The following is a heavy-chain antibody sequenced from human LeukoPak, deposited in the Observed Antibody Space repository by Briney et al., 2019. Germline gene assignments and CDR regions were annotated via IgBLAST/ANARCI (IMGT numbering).Heavy chain of an antibody. CDR3: AGDGLVVAGTYNWFDP. CDR2: LIPIFGTA. Sequence: SVKVSCKASGGTFSSYAISWVRQAPGQGLEWMGRLIPIFGTANYAQKFQGRVTITTDESTSTAYMELSSLRSEDTAVYYCAGDGLVVAGTYNWFDPWGQGTLVTVSS. V-gene: IGHV1-69*05. D-gene: IGHD2-15*01. CDR1: GGTFSSYA. J-gene: IGHJ5*02.